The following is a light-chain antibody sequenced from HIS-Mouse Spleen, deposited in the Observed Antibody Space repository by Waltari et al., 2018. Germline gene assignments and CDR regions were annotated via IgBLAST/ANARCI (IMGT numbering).Light chain of an antibody. CDR2: AAS. V-gene: IGKV1-39*01. CDR1: QSISSY. CDR3: QQSYSTPFT. Sequence: ITCRASQSISSYLNWYQQKPGKAPKLLIYAASSLQSGVPSRFSGSGSGTDFTLTISSLQPEDFATYYCQQSYSTPFTFGPGTKVDIK. J-gene: IGKJ3*01.